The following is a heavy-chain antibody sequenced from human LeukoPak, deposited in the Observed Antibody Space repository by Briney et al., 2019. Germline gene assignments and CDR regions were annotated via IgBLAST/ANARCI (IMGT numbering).Heavy chain of an antibody. CDR1: GGSISSSSYY. J-gene: IGHJ3*02. CDR3: ARAEAFDI. Sequence: SETPSLTCTVSGGSISSSSYYWGWIRQPPGKGLEWIGSIYYSGSTYYNPSLKSRVTISVDTSKNQFSLKLSSVTAADTAVYYCARAEAFDIWGQGTMVTVSS. V-gene: IGHV4-39*07. CDR2: IYYSGST.